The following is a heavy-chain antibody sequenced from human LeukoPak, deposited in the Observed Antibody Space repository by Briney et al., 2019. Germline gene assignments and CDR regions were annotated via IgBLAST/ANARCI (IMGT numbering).Heavy chain of an antibody. Sequence: GGSLRLSCAASGFTFSDYYMSWIRQAPGKGLEWVSYISSSGSTIYYADSVKGRFTISRDNAKNSLYLQMNSLRAEDTAVYYCARDLVPYYYDSSGTYMGYWGQGTLVTVSS. D-gene: IGHD3-22*01. CDR2: ISSSGSTI. J-gene: IGHJ4*02. CDR1: GFTFSDYY. CDR3: ARDLVPYYYDSSGTYMGY. V-gene: IGHV3-11*01.